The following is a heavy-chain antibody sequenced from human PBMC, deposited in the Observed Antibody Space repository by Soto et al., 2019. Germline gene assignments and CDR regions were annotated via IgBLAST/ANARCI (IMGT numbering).Heavy chain of an antibody. V-gene: IGHV4-31*03. CDR2: IYHSGST. CDR1: GASVSSGGYY. D-gene: IGHD5-18*01. J-gene: IGHJ4*02. Sequence: SETLSLTCTVSGASVSSGGYYWNWIHQRPGKGLEWIGYIYHSGSTYSNPSLEGRATILVDKSKNQFSLKLTSVTAADTAVYYCARDTTALVSFDSWGQGALVTVSS. CDR3: ARDTTALVSFDS.